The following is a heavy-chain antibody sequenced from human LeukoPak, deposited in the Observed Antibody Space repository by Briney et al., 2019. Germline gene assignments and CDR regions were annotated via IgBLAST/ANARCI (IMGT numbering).Heavy chain of an antibody. J-gene: IGHJ6*02. CDR2: ISSSSYI. D-gene: IGHD3-10*01. CDR3: ARDILLWFGELTASDSYYYGKDV. Sequence: GGSLRLSCAASGFTFSSYSMNWVRQAPGKGLEWVSSISSSSYIYYADSVKGRFTISRDNAKNSLYLQMNSLRAEDTAVYYCARDILLWFGELTASDSYYYGKDVWGQGTTVTVSS. V-gene: IGHV3-21*01. CDR1: GFTFSSYS.